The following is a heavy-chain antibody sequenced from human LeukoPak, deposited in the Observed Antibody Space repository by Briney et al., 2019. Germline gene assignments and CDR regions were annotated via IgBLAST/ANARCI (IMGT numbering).Heavy chain of an antibody. Sequence: RASVKVSCKASGYTFVNYGITWVRQAPGQGREWMGWISVYNGDTKYAQKVQERVTMTTDTSTTTAYMELRSLRSDDTAIYYCARETLWSGCDYWGQGTLVTVSS. CDR2: ISVYNGDT. J-gene: IGHJ4*02. D-gene: IGHD3-3*01. V-gene: IGHV1-18*01. CDR3: ARETLWSGCDY. CDR1: GYTFVNYG.